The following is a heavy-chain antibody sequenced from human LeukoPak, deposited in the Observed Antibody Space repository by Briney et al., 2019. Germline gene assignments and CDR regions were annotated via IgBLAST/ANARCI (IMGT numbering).Heavy chain of an antibody. J-gene: IGHJ4*02. V-gene: IGHV3-23*01. CDR1: GFTFSSYA. Sequence: PGGSLRLSCAASGFTFSSYAMSWVRQAPGKGLEWVSAISGSGGSTYYADSVKGRFTISRDNSKNTLYLQMNSLRAEDTVVYYCAKAGTYSSSWFDYWGQGTLVTVSS. CDR2: ISGSGGST. CDR3: AKAGTYSSSWFDY. D-gene: IGHD6-13*01.